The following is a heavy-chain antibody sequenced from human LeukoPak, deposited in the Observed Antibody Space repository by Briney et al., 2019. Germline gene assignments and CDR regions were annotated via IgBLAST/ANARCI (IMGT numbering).Heavy chain of an antibody. CDR3: AKDLGSSGYYIFDY. Sequence: GGSLRLSCAASGFTFSSYGMSWVRQAPGKGLEWVSAISGSGGSTYYADSVKGRFTISRDNSKNTLYLQMNSLRAEDTAVYYCAKDLGSSGYYIFDYWGQGTLVTVSS. D-gene: IGHD3-22*01. CDR2: ISGSGGST. V-gene: IGHV3-23*01. CDR1: GFTFSSYG. J-gene: IGHJ4*02.